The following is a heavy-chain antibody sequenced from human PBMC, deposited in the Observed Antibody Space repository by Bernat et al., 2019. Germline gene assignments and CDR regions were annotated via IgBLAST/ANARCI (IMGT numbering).Heavy chain of an antibody. Sequence: EVQLVESGGGLVQPGGSLKLSCAASGFTFSGSAMHWVRQASGKGLEWVGRIGTKGDSYATVYAASVKGRFTISRDDSKNTAYLQMSSLITEDTAVYYCARDSEPRAYSSSWEIDYWGQGTLVTVSS. D-gene: IGHD6-13*01. J-gene: IGHJ4*02. CDR2: IGTKGDSYAT. V-gene: IGHV3-73*02. CDR3: ARDSEPRAYSSSWEIDY. CDR1: GFTFSGSA.